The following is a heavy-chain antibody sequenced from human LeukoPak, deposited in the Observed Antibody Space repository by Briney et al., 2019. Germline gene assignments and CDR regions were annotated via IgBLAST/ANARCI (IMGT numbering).Heavy chain of an antibody. CDR2: IRSKAYGGTT. CDR1: GFTFGDYA. CDR3: TRVDDYVWGSYGWFDP. J-gene: IGHJ5*02. V-gene: IGHV3-49*04. D-gene: IGHD3-16*01. Sequence: GRSLRLSCTASGFTFGDYAMSWVRQAPGKGLEWVGFIRSKAYGGTTEYAASVKGRFTILRDDSKSIAYLQMNSLKTEDTAVYYCTRVDDYVWGSYGWFDPWGQGTLVTVSS.